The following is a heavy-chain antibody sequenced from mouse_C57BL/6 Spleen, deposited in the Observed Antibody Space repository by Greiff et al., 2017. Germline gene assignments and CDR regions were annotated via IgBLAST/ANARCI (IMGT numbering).Heavy chain of an antibody. CDR2: IDPSDSYT. Sequence: QVQLQQPGAELVMPGASVKLSCKASGYTFTSYWMHWVKQRPGQGLEWIGEIDPSDSYTNYNQKFKGKSTLTVDKSSSTAYMQLSSLTSEDPAVYYCARWGTDWDYFDYWGQGTTLTVSS. D-gene: IGHD4-1*01. V-gene: IGHV1-69*01. CDR3: ARWGTDWDYFDY. CDR1: GYTFTSYW. J-gene: IGHJ2*01.